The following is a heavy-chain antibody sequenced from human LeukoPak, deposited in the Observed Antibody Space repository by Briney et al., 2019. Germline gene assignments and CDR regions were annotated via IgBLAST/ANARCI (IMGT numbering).Heavy chain of an antibody. CDR3: AKDPLASYYYYGMDV. D-gene: IGHD1-26*01. V-gene: IGHV3-23*01. CDR2: ISGSGGST. Sequence: GGSLRLSCAASGFTFSSYAMSWVRQAPGKGLEWVSAISGSGGSTYYADSVKGRFTISRDNSKNTLYLQMNSLRAEDTAVYYCAKDPLASYYYYGMDVWGQGTTVTVSS. J-gene: IGHJ6*02. CDR1: GFTFSSYA.